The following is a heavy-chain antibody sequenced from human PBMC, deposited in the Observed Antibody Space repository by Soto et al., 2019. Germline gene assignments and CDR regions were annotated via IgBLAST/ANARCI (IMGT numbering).Heavy chain of an antibody. D-gene: IGHD2-2*01. CDR1: GGTFSSYT. CDR3: ARANCSSTSCYYYYYMDV. CDR2: IIPILGIA. J-gene: IGHJ6*03. V-gene: IGHV1-69*02. Sequence: SVKVSCKASGGTFSSYTISWVRQAPGQGLEWMGRIIPILGIANYAQKFQGRVTITADKSTSTAYMELSSLRSEDTAVYYCARANCSSTSCYYYYYMDVWGKGTTVTVSS.